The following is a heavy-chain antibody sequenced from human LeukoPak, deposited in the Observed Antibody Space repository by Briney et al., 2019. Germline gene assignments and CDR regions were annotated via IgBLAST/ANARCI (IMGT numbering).Heavy chain of an antibody. CDR2: IRYDGRNK. J-gene: IGHJ4*02. D-gene: IGHD6-19*01. Sequence: GGSLRLSCAAAGLTFSNYGMHWVRQAPGKGLQWVAYIRYDGRNKYSADSVKGRFTISRDNSKNTLYLQMNSLRAEDTAVYYCAKDPRSGAVAGYFDYWGQGTLVTVSS. CDR1: GLTFSNYG. CDR3: AKDPRSGAVAGYFDY. V-gene: IGHV3-30*02.